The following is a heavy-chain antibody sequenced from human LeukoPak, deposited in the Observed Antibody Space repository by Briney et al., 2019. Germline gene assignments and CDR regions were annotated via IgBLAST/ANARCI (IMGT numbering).Heavy chain of an antibody. V-gene: IGHV4-59*08. J-gene: IGHJ6*02. CDR1: GDSIRSDY. Sequence: SETLSLTCTVSGDSIRSDYWSWIRQPPGKGLEWIGYVYYSGSTQYNPSLKSRVTISIGTSTKQFSLRLSSVTAADTAEYYCARSSPVAGFVSDYYYYAMDIWGQGTTVTVAS. D-gene: IGHD6-19*01. CDR2: VYYSGST. CDR3: ARSSPVAGFVSDYYYYAMDI.